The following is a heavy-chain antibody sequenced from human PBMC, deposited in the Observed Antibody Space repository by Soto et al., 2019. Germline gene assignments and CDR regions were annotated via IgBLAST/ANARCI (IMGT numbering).Heavy chain of an antibody. J-gene: IGHJ4*02. CDR3: ARVPKFSSSWYIYYFDY. CDR2: INWNGGST. D-gene: IGHD6-13*01. Sequence: GGSLRLSCAASGFTFDDYGMSWVRQAPGKGLEWVSGINWNGGSTGYADSVKGRFTISRDNAKNSLYLQMNSLRAEDTALYHCARVPKFSSSWYIYYFDYWGQGTLVTVS. V-gene: IGHV3-20*01. CDR1: GFTFDDYG.